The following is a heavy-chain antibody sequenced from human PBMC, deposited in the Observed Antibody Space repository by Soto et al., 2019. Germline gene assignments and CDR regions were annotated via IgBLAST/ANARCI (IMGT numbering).Heavy chain of an antibody. Sequence: XSVKVSCKASGYPFTSYGISWVRQGPGQGLEWMGWISAYNGNTNYAQKVQDRVTMTTDTSTSTAYMELRSLRSDDTAVYYCARHRYYYATSAYIRNNWFDPCGQRTLVTVSS. V-gene: IGHV1-18*01. CDR3: ARHRYYYATSAYIRNNWFDP. J-gene: IGHJ5*02. CDR1: GYPFTSYG. CDR2: ISAYNGNT. D-gene: IGHD3-22*01.